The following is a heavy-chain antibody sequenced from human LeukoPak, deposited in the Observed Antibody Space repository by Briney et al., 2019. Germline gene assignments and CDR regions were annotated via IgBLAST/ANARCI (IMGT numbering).Heavy chain of an antibody. CDR2: ISGSGGST. D-gene: IGHD5-18*01. V-gene: IGHV3-23*01. J-gene: IGHJ4*02. CDR3: AKDGGEYNYGYSYFDY. CDR1: GFTFSSYA. Sequence: PGGSLRLSCAASGFTFSSYAMTWVRQAPGKGLEWVSAISGSGGSTYYADSVKGRFTISRDNSKNTLYLQMNSLRAEDTAVYYCAKDGGEYNYGYSYFDYWGQGTLVTVSS.